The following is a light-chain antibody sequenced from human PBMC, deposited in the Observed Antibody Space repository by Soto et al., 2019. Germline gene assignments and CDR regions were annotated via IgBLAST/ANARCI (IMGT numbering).Light chain of an antibody. V-gene: IGKV1-5*01. CDR1: QSISRW. Sequence: DIQMTQSASTLSASVGDTVTITWGASQSISRWLAWYQQEPAKAPKLLVYDASSLESGVPSRFSGSGFATEFTPTISSLQPDDFATYHCQQYNSWSGVTFGGGTKVDIK. CDR3: QQYNSWSGVT. CDR2: DAS. J-gene: IGKJ4*01.